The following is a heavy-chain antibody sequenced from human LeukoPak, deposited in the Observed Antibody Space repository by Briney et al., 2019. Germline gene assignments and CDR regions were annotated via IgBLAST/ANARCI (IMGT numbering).Heavy chain of an antibody. D-gene: IGHD2-8*01. CDR2: INPNSGGT. J-gene: IGHJ6*02. CDR1: GYTFTGYY. Sequence: ASVKVSCKASGYTFTGYYMHWVRQAPGQGLEWMGWINPNSGGTNYAQKFQGRVTMTRDTSISTAYMELSRLRSDDTAVYYCARERGLMVYFYYYGMDVWGQGTTVTVSS. CDR3: ARERGLMVYFYYYGMDV. V-gene: IGHV1-2*02.